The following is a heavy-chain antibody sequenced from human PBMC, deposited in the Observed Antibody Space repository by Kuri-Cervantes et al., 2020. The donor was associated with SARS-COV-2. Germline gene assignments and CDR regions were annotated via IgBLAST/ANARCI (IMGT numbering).Heavy chain of an antibody. V-gene: IGHV1-18*01. Sequence: ASVKVSCKASGYTFTSYGISWVRQAPGQGLEWMGWISAYNGNTNYAQKLQGRVTMTTDTSTSTAYMELRSLRSDDTAVYYCARDRGSYYSTDYYCYYMDAWGKGTTVTVSS. CDR1: GYTFTSYG. CDR2: ISAYNGNT. CDR3: ARDRGSYYSTDYYCYYMDA. J-gene: IGHJ6*03. D-gene: IGHD1-26*01.